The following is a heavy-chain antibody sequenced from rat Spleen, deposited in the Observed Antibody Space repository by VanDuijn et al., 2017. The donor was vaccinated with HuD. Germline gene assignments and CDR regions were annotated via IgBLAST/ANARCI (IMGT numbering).Heavy chain of an antibody. CDR2: ISYGDSSGHSST. D-gene: IGHD1-9*01. V-gene: IGHV5-29*01. CDR1: GFTFNNYW. Sequence: EVQLVESGGGLVQPGRSLKLSCVASGFTFNNYWMTWIRQAPTKGLDWVATISYGDSSGHSSTYYRDSVKGRFTISRDNAKSTLSLQMDSLRSEDTATYYCARRHYGYTDYFDYWGQGVMVTVSS. J-gene: IGHJ2*01. CDR3: ARRHYGYTDYFDY.